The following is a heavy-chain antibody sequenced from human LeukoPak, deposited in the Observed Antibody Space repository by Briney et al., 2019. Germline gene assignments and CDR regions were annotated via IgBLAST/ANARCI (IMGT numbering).Heavy chain of an antibody. CDR1: GYAFTSYW. Sequence: GESLKISCKGSGYAFTSYWIGWVRQMPGKGLEWMGIIYPGDSYTRYSPSFQGQVTISADKSISTAYLQWSSLKASDTAMYYCARCDYGSGSHPNLDYWGQGTLVTVSS. CDR3: ARCDYGSGSHPNLDY. CDR2: IYPGDSYT. D-gene: IGHD3-10*01. V-gene: IGHV5-51*01. J-gene: IGHJ4*02.